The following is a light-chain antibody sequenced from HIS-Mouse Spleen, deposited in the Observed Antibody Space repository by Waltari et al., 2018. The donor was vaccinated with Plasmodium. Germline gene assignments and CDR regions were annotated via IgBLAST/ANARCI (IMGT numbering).Light chain of an antibody. CDR3: YSTDSSGNHRV. V-gene: IGLV3-10*01. J-gene: IGLJ3*02. CDR1: TLPNKY. Sequence: SYELTQPPPVSVSPGQTARFTRSGDTLPNKYAYLYQQKLGQAPVLVIYEDSKRPSGIPERFSGSSSGTMATLTISGAQVEDEADYYCYSTDSSGNHRVFGGGTKLTVL. CDR2: EDS.